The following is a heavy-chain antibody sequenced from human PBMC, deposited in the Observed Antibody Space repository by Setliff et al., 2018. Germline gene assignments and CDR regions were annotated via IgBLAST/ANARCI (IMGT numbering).Heavy chain of an antibody. D-gene: IGHD6-6*01. Sequence: GSLRLSCAASAFTFSSYAMNWVRQAPGKGLEWVSSISSSGSFEFYADSVKGRFTISRDNANNSMSLQMNSLRAEDTAIYYCAKEPSTCLAARPALCGYFDYWGQGTPVTVSS. CDR3: AKEPSTCLAARPALCGYFDY. J-gene: IGHJ4*02. CDR2: ISSSGSFE. V-gene: IGHV3-21*04. CDR1: AFTFSSYA.